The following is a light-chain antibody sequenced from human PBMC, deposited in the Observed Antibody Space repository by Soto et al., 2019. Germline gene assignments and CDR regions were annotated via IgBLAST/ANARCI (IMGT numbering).Light chain of an antibody. CDR3: QHYGSSVWT. J-gene: IGKJ1*01. V-gene: IGKV3-20*01. CDR1: QSISATY. CDR2: DTS. Sequence: EIVLTQSPVTLSLSPGERATLSCRSSQSISATYLAWYQQKPGQAPRLVIYDTSRGATGIPDRFSGSGSGADFTLTISRLEPEDFAVYYCQHYGSSVWTFGQGTKVDIK.